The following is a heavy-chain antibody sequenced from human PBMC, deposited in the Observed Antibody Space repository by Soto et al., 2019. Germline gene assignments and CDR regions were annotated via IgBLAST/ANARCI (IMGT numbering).Heavy chain of an antibody. CDR3: ARDDCSGGSCYSRTNWFDP. D-gene: IGHD2-15*01. J-gene: IGHJ5*02. CDR2: IIPIFGTA. Sequence: ASVKVSCKASGYTFTSYGISWVRQAPGQGLEWMGGIIPIFGTANYAQKFQGRVTITADESTSTAYMELSSLRSEDTAVYYCARDDCSGGSCYSRTNWFDPWGQGTLVTVSS. V-gene: IGHV1-69*13. CDR1: GYTFTSYG.